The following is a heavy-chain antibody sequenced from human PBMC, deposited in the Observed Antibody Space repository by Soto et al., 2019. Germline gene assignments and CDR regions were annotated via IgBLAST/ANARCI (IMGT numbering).Heavy chain of an antibody. CDR1: GFSFTTYGVG. CDR2: TYWDDQK. CDR3: TKKGQYHDSSACGRDCYMDV. J-gene: IGHJ6*04. D-gene: IGHD2-2*01. V-gene: IGHV2-5*02. Sequence: QITLKESGPALVKPTQTLTLTCTFSGFSFTTYGVGVGWIRQAPGKAPEWLALTYWDDQKTFRSSLESRLTITKDTSKDQVVLTITNMDPVDTATYYCTKKGQYHDSSACGRDCYMDVCGKGTTVTVSS.